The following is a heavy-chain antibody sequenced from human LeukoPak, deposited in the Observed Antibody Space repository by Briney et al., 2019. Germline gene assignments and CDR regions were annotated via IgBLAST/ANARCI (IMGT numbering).Heavy chain of an antibody. V-gene: IGHV3-33*01. CDR2: IWYDGSNK. CDR1: GFIFSSYG. J-gene: IGHJ6*02. Sequence: GGSLRLSCAASGFIFSSYGMHWVRQAPGKGLEWVAVIWYDGSNKYYGDSVKGRFTISRDNSKNTLYLQMNSLRAEDTAVFYCARARYCSSTSCPYYYGMDVWGQGTTVTVSS. CDR3: ARARYCSSTSCPYYYGMDV. D-gene: IGHD2-2*01.